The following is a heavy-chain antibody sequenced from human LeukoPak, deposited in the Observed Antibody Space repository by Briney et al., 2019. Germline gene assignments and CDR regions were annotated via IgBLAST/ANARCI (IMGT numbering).Heavy chain of an antibody. CDR2: INPNSGGT. CDR3: ARDSVEATRRTYYYYGMDV. V-gene: IGHV1-2*02. J-gene: IGHJ6*02. Sequence: ASLRVSFKASVYTFTGYYMYWVRQAPGQGLEWVGWINPNSGGTNYAQKFQGRVTMTRDTSNSTAYRELSKLRSDDTAVYYCARDSVEATRRTYYYYGMDVWGQGTTVTVSS. D-gene: IGHD1-26*01. CDR1: VYTFTGYY.